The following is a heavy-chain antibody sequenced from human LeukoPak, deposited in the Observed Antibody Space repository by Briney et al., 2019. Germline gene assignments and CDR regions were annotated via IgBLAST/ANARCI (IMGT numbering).Heavy chain of an antibody. D-gene: IGHD6-6*01. V-gene: IGHV4-59*01. CDR3: ARDWGVSARPGYMDV. J-gene: IGHJ6*03. Sequence: SETLSLTCTVSGGSISNYWSWIRQPPGKGLEWIGYIYYSGSTKYNPSLKSRVTISVDTSKNQFSLRLSPVTAADTAVYYCARDWGVSARPGYMDVWGKGTTVTVSS. CDR1: GGSISNY. CDR2: IYYSGST.